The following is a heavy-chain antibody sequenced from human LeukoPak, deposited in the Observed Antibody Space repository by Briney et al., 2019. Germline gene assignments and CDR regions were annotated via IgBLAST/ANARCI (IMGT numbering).Heavy chain of an antibody. CDR3: ARAGDSSGYYADY. CDR1: GYTFTDYY. Sequence: ASVKVSCKASGYTFTDYYMNWVRQTPGQGLEWMGRINFNSGGTNYAQKFQGRVTMTRDTSISTAYMELSRLRSDDTAVYYCARAGDSSGYYADYWGQGTLVTVSS. V-gene: IGHV1-2*06. CDR2: INFNSGGT. D-gene: IGHD3-22*01. J-gene: IGHJ4*02.